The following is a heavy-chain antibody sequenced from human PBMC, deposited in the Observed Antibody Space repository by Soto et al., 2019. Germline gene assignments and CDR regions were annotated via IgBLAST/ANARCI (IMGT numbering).Heavy chain of an antibody. CDR1: GFTFSTYA. CDR3: AKDAYYDILTGNWFDP. V-gene: IGHV3-23*01. D-gene: IGHD3-9*01. J-gene: IGHJ5*02. CDR2: ISGGGGST. Sequence: EVQLLESGGGLVQPGGSLRPSCAASGFTFSTYAMSWVRQAPGKGLEWVSAISGGGGSTYYADSVKGRFTISRDNSKNTLYLQMNSLRAEDTAVYYCAKDAYYDILTGNWFDPWGQGTLVTVSS.